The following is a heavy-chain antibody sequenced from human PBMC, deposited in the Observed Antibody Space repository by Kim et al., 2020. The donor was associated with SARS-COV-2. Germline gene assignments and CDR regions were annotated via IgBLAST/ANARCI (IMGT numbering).Heavy chain of an antibody. CDR3: ASGAARRWFDP. J-gene: IGHJ5*02. Sequence: SETLSLTCAVYGGSFSGYYWSWIRQPPGKGLEWIGEINHSGSTNYNPSLKSRVTISVDTSKNQFSLKLSSVTAADTAGYYCASGAARRWFDPWAQGTLGT. CDR2: INHSGST. CDR1: GGSFSGYY. D-gene: IGHD2-15*01. V-gene: IGHV4-34*01.